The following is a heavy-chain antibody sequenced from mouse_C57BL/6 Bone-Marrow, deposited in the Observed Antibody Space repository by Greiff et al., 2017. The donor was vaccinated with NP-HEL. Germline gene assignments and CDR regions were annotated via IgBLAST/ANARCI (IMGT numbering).Heavy chain of an antibody. Sequence: QVQLQQSGAELVRPGTSVKVSCKASGYAFTNYLIEWVKQRPGQGLEWIGVINPGSGGTNYNEKFKGKATLTADKSSSTAYMQLSSLTSEDSVVYFCARKCVLILYYYGSSYYAMDYWGQGTSVTVSS. CDR2: INPGSGGT. D-gene: IGHD1-1*01. V-gene: IGHV1-54*01. CDR3: ARKCVLILYYYGSSYYAMDY. CDR1: GYAFTNYL. J-gene: IGHJ4*01.